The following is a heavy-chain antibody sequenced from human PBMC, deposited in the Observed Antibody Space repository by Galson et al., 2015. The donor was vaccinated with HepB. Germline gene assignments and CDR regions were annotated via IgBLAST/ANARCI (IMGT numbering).Heavy chain of an antibody. V-gene: IGHV6-1*01. Sequence: CAISGDSVSSNSAAWNWIRQSPSRGLEWLGRTYYRSKWYNDYAVSVKSRITINPDTSKNQFSLQLNSVTPEDTAVYYCARIVVVAGYYYYYGMDVWGQGTTVTVSS. D-gene: IGHD6-19*01. CDR1: GDSVSSNSAA. J-gene: IGHJ6*02. CDR3: ARIVVVAGYYYYYGMDV. CDR2: TYYRSKWYN.